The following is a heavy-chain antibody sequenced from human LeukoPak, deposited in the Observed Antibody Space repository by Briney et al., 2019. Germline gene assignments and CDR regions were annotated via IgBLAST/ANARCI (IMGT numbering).Heavy chain of an antibody. CDR3: ASTKAYDFWSGYSSRDPYYYYMDV. V-gene: IGHV1-69*05. Sequence: SEKVSCKASGGTFSSYAISWVRQAPGQGLEWMGGIIPIFGTANYAQKFQGRVTITTDESTSTAYMELSSLRSEDTAVYYCASTKAYDFWSGYSSRDPYYYYMDVWGKGTTVTVSS. CDR2: IIPIFGTA. D-gene: IGHD3-3*01. CDR1: GGTFSSYA. J-gene: IGHJ6*03.